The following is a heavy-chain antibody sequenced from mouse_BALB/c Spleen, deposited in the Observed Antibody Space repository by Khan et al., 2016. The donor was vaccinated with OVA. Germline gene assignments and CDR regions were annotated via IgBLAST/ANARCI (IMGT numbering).Heavy chain of an antibody. J-gene: IGHJ4*01. Sequence: QVQLKQSGPGLVAPSQSLTITCTISGFSLTNYGVHWVRQPPGKGLEWLVVIWSDGSTTYNSALKSRLTISKVNSKSKVFLKMNSLQTDDTAMYFCARQPYYHYNSRDYWGQGTSVTVSS. V-gene: IGHV2-6-1*01. D-gene: IGHD2-10*01. CDR1: GFSLTNYG. CDR3: ARQPYYHYNSRDY. CDR2: IWSDGST.